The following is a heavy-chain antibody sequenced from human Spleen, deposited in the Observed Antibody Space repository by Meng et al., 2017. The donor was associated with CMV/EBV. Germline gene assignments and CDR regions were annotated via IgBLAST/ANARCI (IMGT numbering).Heavy chain of an antibody. CDR1: GFTFSSYD. CDR2: ISSNSIDI. J-gene: IGHJ4*02. Sequence: GESLKISCAASGFTFSSYDMHWVRQATGKGLEWVSSISSNSIDIYYADLVKGRFTISRDNAKNSLFLQMNSLRAEDTAVYYCARDRTSNRFDYWGQGTLVTVSS. CDR3: ARDRTSNRFDY. D-gene: IGHD1-7*01. V-gene: IGHV3-21*01.